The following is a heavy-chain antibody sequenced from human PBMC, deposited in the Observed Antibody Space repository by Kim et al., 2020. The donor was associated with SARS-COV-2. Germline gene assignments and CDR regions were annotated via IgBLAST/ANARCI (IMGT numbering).Heavy chain of an antibody. J-gene: IGHJ6*02. CDR3: ARGSSSAHSQYYHGLDV. V-gene: IGHV3-72*01. Sequence: VKGRFTISRDDSKNSLYLQMNSLKTEDTAVYYCARGSSSAHSQYYHGLDVWGQGTTVTVSS. D-gene: IGHD3-16*01.